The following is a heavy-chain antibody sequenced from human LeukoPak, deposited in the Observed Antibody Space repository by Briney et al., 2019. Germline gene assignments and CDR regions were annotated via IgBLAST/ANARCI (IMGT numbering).Heavy chain of an antibody. Sequence: GGSLRLSCAASGFTFSNYWMSWVRQAPGKGLEWVANIKQDGSKKNYVDSVKGRFTVSRDNAKNSLYLQMNTLRVEDTAVYYCAGRSGSFDYWGQGTLVTVSS. CDR1: GFTFSNYW. J-gene: IGHJ4*02. CDR2: IKQDGSKK. CDR3: AGRSGSFDY. D-gene: IGHD3-10*01. V-gene: IGHV3-7*01.